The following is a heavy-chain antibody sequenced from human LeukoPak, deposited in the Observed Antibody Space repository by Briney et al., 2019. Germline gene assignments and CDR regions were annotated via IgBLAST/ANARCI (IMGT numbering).Heavy chain of an antibody. CDR1: GFTFNIYA. CDR3: ARGGGVDAAMALDY. Sequence: GGSLRLSCAASGFTFNIYAMHWVRQAPGQGLEGVAIIYYDGSVKYYADSVKGRFTISRDSSKNTVYLIMNRLRADDTAVYYCARGGGVDAAMALDYWGQGTLVAVSS. D-gene: IGHD5-18*01. CDR2: IYYDGSVK. J-gene: IGHJ4*02. V-gene: IGHV3-33*01.